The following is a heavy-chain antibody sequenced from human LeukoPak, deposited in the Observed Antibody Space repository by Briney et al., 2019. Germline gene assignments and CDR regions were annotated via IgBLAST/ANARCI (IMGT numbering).Heavy chain of an antibody. CDR1: GGSISSSSYY. CDR2: IYYSGST. D-gene: IGHD1-26*01. CDR3: ASLVVGAKHIDY. V-gene: IGHV4-39*01. J-gene: IGHJ4*02. Sequence: PSETLSLTCTVSGGSISSSSYYWGWIRQPPGKGLEWIGSIYYSGSTYYNPSLKSRVTISVDTSKNQFSLKLSSVTAADTAVYYCASLVVGAKHIDYWGQGTLVTVSS.